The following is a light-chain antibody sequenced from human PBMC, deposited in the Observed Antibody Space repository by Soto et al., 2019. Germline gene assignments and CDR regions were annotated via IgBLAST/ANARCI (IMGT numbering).Light chain of an antibody. Sequence: QSALTQPASVSGSPGQSITISCTGTISDVGTYNLVSWFQQHPGKAPKLMIFEVSERPSGVSNRFSGSKSGNAASLTISGLPAEDEADYYCCSYAGGATYVFGPGTKLTVL. V-gene: IGLV2-23*02. CDR2: EVS. CDR1: ISDVGTYNL. CDR3: CSYAGGATYV. J-gene: IGLJ1*01.